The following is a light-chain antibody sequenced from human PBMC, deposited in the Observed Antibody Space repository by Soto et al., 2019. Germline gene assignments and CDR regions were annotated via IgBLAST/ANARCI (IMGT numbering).Light chain of an antibody. V-gene: IGKV3-11*01. CDR2: DAS. CDR1: QSVSYS. Sequence: VLTQSPGTLSLSPAERATLSCRVSQSVSYSLAWYQQKPGQAPRLLIYDASKGATGLPARFSGSGSWTDFTITISSLEPEDFAFYYCQHSRTYGGGTRVEIK. CDR3: QHSRT. J-gene: IGKJ4*01.